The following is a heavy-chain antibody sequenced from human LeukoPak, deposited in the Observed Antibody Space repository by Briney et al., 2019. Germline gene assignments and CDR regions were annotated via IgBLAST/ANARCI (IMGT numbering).Heavy chain of an antibody. CDR3: ARYVWGSYPTFEDY. CDR1: GGSSSSYY. D-gene: IGHD3-16*02. J-gene: IGHJ4*02. V-gene: IGHV4-59*01. Sequence: PSETLSLTCTVSGGSSSSYYWSWMRQPPGKGLEWIGYFYYSGSTNYNPSLKSRVTISVDTSKNQFSLKLSSVTAADTAVYYCARYVWGSYPTFEDYWGQGTLVTVSS. CDR2: FYYSGST.